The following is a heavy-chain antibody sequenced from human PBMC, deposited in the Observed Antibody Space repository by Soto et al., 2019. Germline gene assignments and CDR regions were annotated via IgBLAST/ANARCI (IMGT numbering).Heavy chain of an antibody. V-gene: IGHV3-7*01. CDR3: AREKGYYDSSGYYYGFDAFDI. D-gene: IGHD3-22*01. CDR1: GFNFSSYW. Sequence: GGSLRLSCAASGFNFSSYWMSLVRQAPGKGLEWVANIKQDGSEKYYVDSVKGRFTISRDNAKNSLYLQMNSLRAEDTAVYYCAREKGYYDSSGYYYGFDAFDIWGQGTMVTVSS. J-gene: IGHJ3*02. CDR2: IKQDGSEK.